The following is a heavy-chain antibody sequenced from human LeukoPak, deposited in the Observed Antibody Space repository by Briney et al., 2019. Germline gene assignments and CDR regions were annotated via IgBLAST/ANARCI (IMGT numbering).Heavy chain of an antibody. J-gene: IGHJ5*02. CDR3: ARSGRIEAMVQWFDP. Sequence: SQTLSLTCTVSGGSISSGSYYWSWIRQPPGTGLEWLGYIYYSGSTNYNPSLKSRVTISVDTSKNQFSLKLSSVTAADTAVYYCARSGRIEAMVQWFDPWGQGTLVTVSS. CDR1: GGSISSGSYY. D-gene: IGHD3-10*01. V-gene: IGHV4-61*01. CDR2: IYYSGST.